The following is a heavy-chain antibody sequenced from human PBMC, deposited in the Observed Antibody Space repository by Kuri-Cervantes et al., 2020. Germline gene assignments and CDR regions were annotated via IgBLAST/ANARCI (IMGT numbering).Heavy chain of an antibody. D-gene: IGHD3-16*02. CDR2: ISGSGGST. Sequence: GGSLRLSCAASGFTFSSYDMHWVRQAPGKGLEWVSAISGSGGSTYYADSVKGRFTISRDNSKSTLHLQMDRLSGEDTAVYYCAKVMDTFGGVIAHFDDWGQGTLVTVSS. CDR3: AKVMDTFGGVIAHFDD. CDR1: GFTFSSYD. V-gene: IGHV3-23*01. J-gene: IGHJ4*02.